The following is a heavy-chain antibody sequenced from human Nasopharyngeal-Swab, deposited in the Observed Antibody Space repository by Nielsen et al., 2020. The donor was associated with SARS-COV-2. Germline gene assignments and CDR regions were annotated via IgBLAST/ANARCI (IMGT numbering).Heavy chain of an antibody. V-gene: IGHV5-51*01. Sequence: GESLKISCKGSGYSFTSYWIGWVRQMPGKALEWMGIIYPGDSDTRYSPSFQGQVTISADKSISTAYLQWSSLKASDTAMYYCARQSHCSSTSCYEDYYYYMDVWGKGTTVTVSS. J-gene: IGHJ6*03. CDR2: IYPGDSDT. CDR3: ARQSHCSSTSCYEDYYYYMDV. CDR1: GYSFTSYW. D-gene: IGHD2-2*01.